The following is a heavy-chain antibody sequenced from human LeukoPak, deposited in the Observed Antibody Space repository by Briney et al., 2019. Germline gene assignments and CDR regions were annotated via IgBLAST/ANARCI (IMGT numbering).Heavy chain of an antibody. CDR2: IHPSGGST. V-gene: IGHV1-46*01. J-gene: IGHJ2*01. CDR3: AGATLDAAMVYWSFDL. D-gene: IGHD5-18*01. CDR1: GYTFTSYY. Sequence: ASVKVSCKASGYTFTSYYMHWVRQAPGQGLEWMGVIHPSGGSTSYAHKFQGRVTMTTDTSTSTVYVDLSSLSSNDTAVYYCAGATLDAAMVYWSFDLWGRGTLVSVSS.